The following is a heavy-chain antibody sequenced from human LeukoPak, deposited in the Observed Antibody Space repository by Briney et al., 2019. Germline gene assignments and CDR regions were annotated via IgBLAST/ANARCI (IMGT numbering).Heavy chain of an antibody. CDR1: GFTFSDYY. CDR3: ARGSGYYGSGSSDDAFDI. J-gene: IGHJ3*02. D-gene: IGHD3-10*01. CDR2: ISSGGSTI. V-gene: IGHV3-11*01. Sequence: GGSLRLSCAASGFTFSDYYMSWIRQAPGKGLEWVSHISSGGSTIYYADSVKGRFTISRDNAKNSLYLQMNSLRAEDTAVYYCARGSGYYGSGSSDDAFDIWGQGTMVTVSS.